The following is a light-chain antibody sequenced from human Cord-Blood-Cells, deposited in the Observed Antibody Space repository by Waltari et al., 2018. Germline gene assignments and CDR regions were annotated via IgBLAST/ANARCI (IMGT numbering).Light chain of an antibody. J-gene: IGLJ3*02. CDR1: SSDVGSYNL. V-gene: IGLV2-23*02. CDR3: CSYAGSSTWV. CDR2: EVS. Sequence: QSALTQPASVSGSPGQSITISCTGTSSDVGSYNLVSWYQQHPGKAPKLMIYEVSKRPSGVSNRFSGSKSDNTASLTLSGLQAEDEADYYCCSYAGSSTWVFGGGTKLTVL.